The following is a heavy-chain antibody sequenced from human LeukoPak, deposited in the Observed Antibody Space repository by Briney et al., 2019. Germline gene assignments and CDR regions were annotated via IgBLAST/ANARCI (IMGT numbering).Heavy chain of an antibody. D-gene: IGHD3-3*01. V-gene: IGHV4-34*01. CDR1: GESFSGYY. CDR3: ARSLSPYYDVTSAYWVWGY. J-gene: IGHJ4*02. CDR2: INQSGDT. Sequence: SETLSLTCGVSGESFSGYYWSWLRQPPGRGLEWIGEINQSGDTNYNPSFESRVTMSVDASKKQFSLKVKSVTAADGAVYYCARSLSPYYDVTSAYWVWGYWGQGTLVIISS.